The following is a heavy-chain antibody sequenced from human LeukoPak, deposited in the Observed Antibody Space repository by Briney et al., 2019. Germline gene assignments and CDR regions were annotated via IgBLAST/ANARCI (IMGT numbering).Heavy chain of an antibody. V-gene: IGHV4-39*07. CDR3: ATSTWYAFDY. Sequence: SETLSLTCTVSGGSISSSSYYWGWIRQPPGKGLEWIGSIYYSGSTYYNPSLKSRVTISLDTSENQFSLKLSSVTAADTAVYYCATSTWYAFDYWGQGTLVTVSS. CDR2: IYYSGST. J-gene: IGHJ4*02. CDR1: GGSISSSSYY. D-gene: IGHD6-13*01.